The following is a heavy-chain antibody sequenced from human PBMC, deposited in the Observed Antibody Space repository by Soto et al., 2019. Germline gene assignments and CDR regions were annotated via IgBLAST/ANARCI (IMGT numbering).Heavy chain of an antibody. V-gene: IGHV3-9*01. CDR2: ISWDSGSI. CDR3: SKSRGYGYSTAFDI. Sequence: DVQLVESGGGLVQPGRSLRLSCAASGFTFDDYALHWVRQAPGKGLEWGSGISWDSGSIGYADSVQGRFTISRDNAKDSLHLQMNSLRAEDTALYFCSKSRGYGYSTAFDISGQGTMVTVSS. D-gene: IGHD5-18*01. CDR1: GFTFDDYA. J-gene: IGHJ3*02.